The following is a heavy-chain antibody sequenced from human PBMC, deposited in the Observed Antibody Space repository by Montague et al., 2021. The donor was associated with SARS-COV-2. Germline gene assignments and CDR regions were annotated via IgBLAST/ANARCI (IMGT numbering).Heavy chain of an antibody. CDR2: SYWDDDK. CDR3: AHSYGDYLFDY. J-gene: IGHJ4*02. V-gene: IGHV2-5*08. Sequence: PALVKPTQTLTLTCTFSGFSRNTSGLGVSWIRQPPGKALEWLALSYWDDDKRYSPSLKRRLTITKDTSKNQVVLTMTNMDPVDTATYYCAHSYGDYLFDYWGQGTLVTVSS. CDR1: GFSRNTSGLG. D-gene: IGHD4-17*01.